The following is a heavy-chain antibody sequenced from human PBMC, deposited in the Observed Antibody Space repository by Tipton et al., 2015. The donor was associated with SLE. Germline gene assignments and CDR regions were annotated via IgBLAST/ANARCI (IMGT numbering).Heavy chain of an antibody. Sequence: QLVQSGGGLVQPGGSLRLSCAASGFTVSSNYMSWVRQAPGKGLEWVSVIYSGGSTYYADSVKGRFTISRDNSKNTLYLQMNSLRAEDTAVYYCARDSRPSYYGMDVWGQGTTVTVSS. CDR1: GFTVSSNY. J-gene: IGHJ6*02. CDR2: IYSGGST. V-gene: IGHV3-66*01. CDR3: ARDSRPSYYGMDV.